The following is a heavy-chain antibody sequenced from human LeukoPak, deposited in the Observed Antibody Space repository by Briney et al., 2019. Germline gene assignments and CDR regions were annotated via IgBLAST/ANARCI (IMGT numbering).Heavy chain of an antibody. CDR3: AKGAYSSSSGFDY. Sequence: GGSLRLSCAASGFTFSNHWMSWVRQAPGKGLEWVTNINPDGSEQHYMDSVEGRFTISRDNAKNSLFLQMTSLRAGDTAVYYCAKGAYSSSSGFDYWGQGTLVTVSS. J-gene: IGHJ4*02. CDR2: INPDGSEQ. V-gene: IGHV3-7*01. D-gene: IGHD6-6*01. CDR1: GFTFSNHW.